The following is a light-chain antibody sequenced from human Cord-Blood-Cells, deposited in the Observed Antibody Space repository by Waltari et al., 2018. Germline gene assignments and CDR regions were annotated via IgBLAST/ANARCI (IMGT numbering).Light chain of an antibody. Sequence: QSALTQPAPVSGSPGQSIPFPCTGTSSDARSYNVASWYQQNPGKAPKLMIDEGSKRPSGVSNRLSGSKSGNTASLTISGLQAEDEADYGCFSYAGSSTCFVFGGVTMLTVL. CDR2: EGS. CDR3: FSYAGSSTCFV. J-gene: IGLJ2*01. V-gene: IGLV2-23*01. CDR1: SSDARSYNV.